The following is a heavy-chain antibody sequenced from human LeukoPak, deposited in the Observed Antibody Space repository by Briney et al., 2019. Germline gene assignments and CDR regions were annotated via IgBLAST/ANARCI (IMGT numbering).Heavy chain of an antibody. CDR1: DYSISSVYY. V-gene: IGHV4-38-2*02. D-gene: IGHD6-19*01. Sequence: PSETLSLTCNVSDYSISSVYYWGWIRQSPGKGLEWIGSIYHTGYTYYNPPLKSRITISLETSRTQFSLKLNSVTAADTAVYFCVTTGHSSGWQFDYWGQGTLVTVSS. CDR2: IYHTGYT. J-gene: IGHJ4*02. CDR3: VTTGHSSGWQFDY.